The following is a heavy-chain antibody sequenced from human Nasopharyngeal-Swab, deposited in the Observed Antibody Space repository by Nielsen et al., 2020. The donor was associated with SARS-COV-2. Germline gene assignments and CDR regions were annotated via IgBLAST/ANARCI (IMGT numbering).Heavy chain of an antibody. J-gene: IGHJ5*02. CDR3: AHRLTTVTTSSFDP. CDR2: IYWDDDK. D-gene: IGHD4-17*01. CDR1: GFSLSTSGAG. V-gene: IGHV2-5*02. Sequence: SGPTLVKPTETLRLTCTFSGFSLSTSGAGVGWIRQPPGKALEWLALIYWDDDKPYSPSLKSRLTITKDTSKNQVVLTMTNMDPVDTAPYYCAHRLTTVTTSSFDPWGQGTLVTVSS.